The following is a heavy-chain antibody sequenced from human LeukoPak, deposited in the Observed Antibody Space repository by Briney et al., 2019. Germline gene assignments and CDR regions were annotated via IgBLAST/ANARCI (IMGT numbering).Heavy chain of an antibody. D-gene: IGHD3-9*01. CDR3: ARSLYDILTGYYLFDY. CDR1: GGTFSSYA. J-gene: IGHJ4*02. V-gene: IGHV1-69*13. CDR2: IIPIFGTA. Sequence: SVKVSFKASGGTFSSYAISWVRQAPGQGLEWMGGIIPIFGTANYAQKFQGRVTITAGESTSTAYMELSSLRSEDTAVYYCARSLYDILTGYYLFDYWGQGTLVTVSS.